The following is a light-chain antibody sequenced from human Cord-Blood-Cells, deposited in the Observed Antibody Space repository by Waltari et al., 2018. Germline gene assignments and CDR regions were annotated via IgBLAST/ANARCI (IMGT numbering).Light chain of an antibody. Sequence: EKLMPQSPATLSVSAGESATLSCRARQSVSSNLSWYQQKPGQAPRLLICGASTRATGIPARFSGSGSGTEFTLTISSLQSEDFAFYYCQQYNNWPRTFGQGTKVEIK. J-gene: IGKJ1*01. CDR1: QSVSSN. V-gene: IGKV3-15*01. CDR3: QQYNNWPRT. CDR2: GAS.